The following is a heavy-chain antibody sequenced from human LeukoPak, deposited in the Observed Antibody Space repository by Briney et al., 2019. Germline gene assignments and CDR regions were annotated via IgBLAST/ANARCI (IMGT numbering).Heavy chain of an antibody. V-gene: IGHV3-74*01. Sequence: PGGSLRLSCAASGFTFSSHWMHWVRQAPGKGLVWVSRINSDGSSISYADSVKGRFTISRDNAKNSLYLQMNSLRAEDTAVYYCARDGGPRFLHLWGQGTLVTVSS. CDR3: ARDGGPRFLHL. J-gene: IGHJ4*02. D-gene: IGHD3-3*01. CDR1: GFTFSSHW. CDR2: INSDGSSI.